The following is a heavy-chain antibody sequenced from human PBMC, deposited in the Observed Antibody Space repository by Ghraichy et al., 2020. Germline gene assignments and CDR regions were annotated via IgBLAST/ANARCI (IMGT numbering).Heavy chain of an antibody. CDR2: ISAYNGNT. V-gene: IGHV1-18*01. Sequence: ASVKVSCKASGYTFTSYGISWVRQAPGQGLEWMGWISAYNGNTNYAQKLQGRVTMTTDTSTSTAYMELRSLRSDDTAVYYCARDSEWELLGEFDYWGQGTLVTVSS. D-gene: IGHD1-26*01. CDR3: ARDSEWELLGEFDY. CDR1: GYTFTSYG. J-gene: IGHJ4*02.